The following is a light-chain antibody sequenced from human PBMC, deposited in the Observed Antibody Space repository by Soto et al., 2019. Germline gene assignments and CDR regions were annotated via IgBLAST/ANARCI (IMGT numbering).Light chain of an antibody. CDR1: SSNIGSNS. J-gene: IGLJ2*01. V-gene: IGLV1-47*02. CDR3: ASWDDSRTGLV. Sequence: QSVLTQPPSASGTPGQRVTISCSGSSSNIGSNSVYWYHHLPGTAPKLLIYNNDQRPSGVPDRISGSRSGTSASLAVSGLRSGDEADYYCASWDDSRTGLVFGGGTKVTVL. CDR2: NND.